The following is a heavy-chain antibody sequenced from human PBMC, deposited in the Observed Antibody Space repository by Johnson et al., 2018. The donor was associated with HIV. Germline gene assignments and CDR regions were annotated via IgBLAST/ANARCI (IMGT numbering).Heavy chain of an antibody. CDR3: ARVGANFDAFDI. J-gene: IGHJ3*02. CDR1: GFTFSSYG. V-gene: IGHV3-30*03. Sequence: QVQLVESGGGVVQPGRSLRLSCAASGFTFSSYGMHWVRQAPGKGLEWVAVISYDGSNKYYADSVQGRFTISRDNSKNTLYLQMNSLRAEDTAVYYCARVGANFDAFDIWGQGTMVTVSS. D-gene: IGHD4/OR15-4a*01. CDR2: ISYDGSNK.